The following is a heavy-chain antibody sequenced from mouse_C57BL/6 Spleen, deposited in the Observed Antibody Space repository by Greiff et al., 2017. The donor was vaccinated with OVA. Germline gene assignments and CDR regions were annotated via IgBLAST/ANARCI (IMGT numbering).Heavy chain of an antibody. CDR1: GFTFSSYA. Sequence: EVKLVESGGGLVKPGGSLKLSCAASGFTFSSYAMSWVRQTPEKRLEWVATISDGGSYTYYPDNVKGRFTISRDNAKNNLYLQMSHLKSEDTAMYYCAREGVYYYGRQGYFDVWGTGTTVTVSS. V-gene: IGHV5-4*01. CDR2: ISDGGSYT. D-gene: IGHD1-1*01. J-gene: IGHJ1*03. CDR3: AREGVYYYGRQGYFDV.